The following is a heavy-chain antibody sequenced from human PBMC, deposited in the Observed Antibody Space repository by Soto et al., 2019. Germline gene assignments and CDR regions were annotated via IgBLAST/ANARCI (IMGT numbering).Heavy chain of an antibody. V-gene: IGHV4-34*01. Sequence: ASETLSLTCAVYGGSFSGYYWSWIRQPPGRGLEWIGEIKHSGSTNYNPSLKSRVTISVDTSKYQFSLKLSSVTAADTAVYYCGRGQGNKYGSGRVIPTGYYYYYGMDVWGQGTTVTVSS. D-gene: IGHD3-10*01. CDR3: GRGQGNKYGSGRVIPTGYYYYYGMDV. CDR1: GGSFSGYY. J-gene: IGHJ6*02. CDR2: IKHSGST.